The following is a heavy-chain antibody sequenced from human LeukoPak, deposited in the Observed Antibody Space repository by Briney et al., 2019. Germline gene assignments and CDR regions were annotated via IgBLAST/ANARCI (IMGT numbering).Heavy chain of an antibody. Sequence: PGGSLRLSCAASGFTFDDYAMHWVRQAPGKGLEWVSGISWNSGSIGYADSVKGRFTISRDNSKNTLYLQMNSLRAEDTAVYYCAKHPSDSSGWYYFDYWGQGTLVTVSS. CDR3: AKHPSDSSGWYYFDY. CDR1: GFTFDDYA. V-gene: IGHV3-9*01. CDR2: ISWNSGSI. J-gene: IGHJ4*02. D-gene: IGHD6-13*01.